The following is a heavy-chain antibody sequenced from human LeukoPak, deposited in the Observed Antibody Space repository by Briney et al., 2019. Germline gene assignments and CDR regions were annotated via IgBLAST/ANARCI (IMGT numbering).Heavy chain of an antibody. D-gene: IGHD2-2*01. CDR2: ISGAGGST. J-gene: IGHJ4*02. CDR3: AKDGVGCSSGSCYAGDYFDH. V-gene: IGHV3-23*01. CDR1: RFTFSKYA. Sequence: GGSLRLSCAASRFTFSKYAMSWVRQAPGKGPEWVSIISGAGGSTYYPDSVKGRFTISRDNSKNTVYLQMNSLRAEDTAIYYCAKDGVGCSSGSCYAGDYFDHWGQGTLVTVSS.